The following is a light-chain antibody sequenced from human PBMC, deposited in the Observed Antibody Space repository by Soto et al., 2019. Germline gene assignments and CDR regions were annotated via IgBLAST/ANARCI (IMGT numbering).Light chain of an antibody. V-gene: IGKV3-15*01. CDR2: GAS. CDR3: QQYDDWPPWT. J-gene: IGKJ1*01. Sequence: EIVMTHSPATLSVSPGERATLSCRASQSVDTNLAWYQQKPGQAPRVLIYGASTRAAGIPARFSGSGSGTEFTLTISSLQSEDFAVYYCQQYDDWPPWTFGQGTKVEIK. CDR1: QSVDTN.